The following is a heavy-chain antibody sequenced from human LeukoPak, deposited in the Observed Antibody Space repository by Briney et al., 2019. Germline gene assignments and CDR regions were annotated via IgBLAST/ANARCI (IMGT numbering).Heavy chain of an antibody. J-gene: IGHJ4*02. D-gene: IGHD1-26*01. CDR1: GYSISSGYY. V-gene: IGHV4-38-2*02. CDR3: ARDGRVVATIFDY. CDR2: IYHSGST. Sequence: SETLSLTCTVSGYSISSGYYWGWIRQPPGKGLGWIGSIYHSGSTYHNPSLKSRVTILVDTSKNQFSLKLSSVIAADTAVYYCARDGRVVATIFDYWGQGTLVTVSS.